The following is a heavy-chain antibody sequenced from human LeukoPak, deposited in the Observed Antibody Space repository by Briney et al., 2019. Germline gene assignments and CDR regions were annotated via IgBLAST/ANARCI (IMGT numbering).Heavy chain of an antibody. J-gene: IGHJ4*02. CDR1: GYTFTSYG. CDR3: ARGRGSGWYGLTITY. V-gene: IGHV1-18*01. Sequence: ASVKVSCKASGYTFTSYGISWVRQAPGQGLEWMGWISAYNGNTNYAQKLQGRVTMTTDTSTSTAYMELRSLRSDDTAVYYCARGRGSGWYGLTITYWGQGTLVTVSS. D-gene: IGHD6-13*01. CDR2: ISAYNGNT.